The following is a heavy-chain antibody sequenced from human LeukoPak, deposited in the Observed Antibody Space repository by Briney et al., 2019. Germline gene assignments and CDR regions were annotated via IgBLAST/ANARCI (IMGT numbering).Heavy chain of an antibody. CDR2: IYYSGST. CDR1: GDSISRGGYY. Sequence: SETLSLTGTVSGDSISRGGYYWSWIRQHPGKGLEWIGYIYYSGSTYYNPSLKSRVTTSVDTSKNQFSLKLTSVTAADTAVYYCARLVQYWGAFDIWGQGTMVTVSS. V-gene: IGHV4-31*03. CDR3: ARLVQYWGAFDI. J-gene: IGHJ3*02. D-gene: IGHD3-10*01.